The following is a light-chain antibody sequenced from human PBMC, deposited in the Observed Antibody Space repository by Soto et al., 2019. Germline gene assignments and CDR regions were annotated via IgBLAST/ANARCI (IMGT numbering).Light chain of an antibody. CDR3: AAWDDSLNGRAV. CDR1: DSNIGSNT. V-gene: IGLV1-44*01. CDR2: SNS. J-gene: IGLJ3*02. Sequence: QSVLTQPPSASGTPGQRVTISCSGSDSNIGSNTVNWYQQVPGTAPKLLIYSNSQRPSGVPDRFSGSKSGTSASLAISGLQAEDEADYDCAAWDDSLNGRAVVGGGTKLTVL.